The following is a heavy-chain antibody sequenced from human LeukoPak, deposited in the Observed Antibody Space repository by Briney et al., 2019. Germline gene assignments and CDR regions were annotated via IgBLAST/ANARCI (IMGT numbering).Heavy chain of an antibody. Sequence: PGGSLRLSCAASGFTFSSYGMHWVRQAPGKGLEWVAVISYDGSNKYYADSVKGRFTISRDNSKNTLYLQMNSLRAEDTAVYYCAKGHYGDYVPTWWFDPWGQGTLVTVSS. J-gene: IGHJ5*02. D-gene: IGHD4-17*01. CDR2: ISYDGSNK. CDR3: AKGHYGDYVPTWWFDP. CDR1: GFTFSSYG. V-gene: IGHV3-30*18.